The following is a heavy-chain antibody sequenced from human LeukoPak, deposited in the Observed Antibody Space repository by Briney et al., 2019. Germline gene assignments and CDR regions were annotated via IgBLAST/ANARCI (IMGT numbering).Heavy chain of an antibody. J-gene: IGHJ6*03. CDR3: ARGSVVAARYYYMDV. V-gene: IGHV1-8*01. Sequence: ASVKVSCKASGYTFTSCDINWVRQATGQGLEWMGWMNPDSGNTGYAQKFQGRVTMTRNTSISTAYMELSSLRSEDTAVYYCARGSVVAARYYYMDVWGKGTTVTVSS. D-gene: IGHD2-15*01. CDR1: GYTFTSCD. CDR2: MNPDSGNT.